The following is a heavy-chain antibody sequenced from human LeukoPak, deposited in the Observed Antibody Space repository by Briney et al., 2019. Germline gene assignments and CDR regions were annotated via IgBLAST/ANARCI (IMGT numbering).Heavy chain of an antibody. D-gene: IGHD2-2*01. CDR2: IRYDGSDK. J-gene: IGHJ4*02. CDR3: AKDYPALGYCTSTSCSFFDY. Sequence: GGSLRLSCAASGFTFSSYGIHWVRQAPVKGLEWVAFIRYDGSDKYFADIVKGRFTISRDNSKNTVYLQMNSLRAEDTAVYYCAKDYPALGYCTSTSCSFFDYWGQGTLVTVSS. CDR1: GFTFSSYG. V-gene: IGHV3-30*02.